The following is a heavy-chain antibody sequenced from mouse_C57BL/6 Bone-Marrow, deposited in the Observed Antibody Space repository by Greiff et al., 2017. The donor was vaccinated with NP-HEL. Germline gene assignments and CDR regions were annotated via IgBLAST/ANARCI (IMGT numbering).Heavy chain of an antibody. V-gene: IGHV1-59*01. CDR1: GYTFTSYW. Sequence: VQLKQPGAELVRPGTSVKLSCKASGYTFTSYWMHWVKQRPGQGLEWIGVIDPSDSYTNYNQKFKGKATLTVDTSSSTAYMQLSSLTSEDSAVYYCARKDYYGSSYWYFDVWGTGTTVTVSS. D-gene: IGHD1-1*01. CDR3: ARKDYYGSSYWYFDV. CDR2: IDPSDSYT. J-gene: IGHJ1*03.